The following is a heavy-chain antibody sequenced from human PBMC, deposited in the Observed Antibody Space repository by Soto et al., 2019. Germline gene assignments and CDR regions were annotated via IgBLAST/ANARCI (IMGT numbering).Heavy chain of an antibody. V-gene: IGHV3-23*01. CDR3: AKSNLYCSGTSCYVFDF. CDR2: ISSSGVRT. D-gene: IGHD2-2*01. CDR1: GFTFSSYA. J-gene: IGHJ4*02. Sequence: EVQLLESGGGLVQPGGSLRLSCAASGFTFSSYAMNWVRQAPGKGLEWVSAISSSGVRTYYADSVKGRFTISRDNSKNTLYLQVNSLRADDTAVYYCAKSNLYCSGTSCYVFDFWGQGTLVTVSS.